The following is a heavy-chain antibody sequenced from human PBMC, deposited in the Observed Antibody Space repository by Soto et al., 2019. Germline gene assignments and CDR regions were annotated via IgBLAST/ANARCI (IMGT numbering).Heavy chain of an antibody. CDR3: ARGYGGNSRYYFDY. CDR1: GFTFSSYE. Sequence: PGGALRLSCAASGFTFSSYEMNWVRQAPGKGLEWVSYISSSGSTRYFADSVKGRFTISRDNAKNSLYMQMNGLRAEDTAVYYCARGYGGNSRYYFDYWGQGTLVTVSS. CDR2: ISSSGSTR. V-gene: IGHV3-48*03. D-gene: IGHD2-21*02. J-gene: IGHJ4*02.